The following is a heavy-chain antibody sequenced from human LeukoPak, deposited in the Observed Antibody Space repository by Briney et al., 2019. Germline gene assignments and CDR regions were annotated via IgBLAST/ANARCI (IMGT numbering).Heavy chain of an antibody. V-gene: IGHV4-59*08. CDR1: GGSISSYY. Sequence: PSETLSLTCTVSGGSISSYYWSWIRQPPGKGLEWSGYIYYSGSTNYNPSLKSRVTISVDTSKNQFSLKLSSVTAADTAVYYCARSLTEYYYYGMDVWGQGTTVTVSS. J-gene: IGHJ6*02. CDR2: IYYSGST. D-gene: IGHD1-14*01. CDR3: ARSLTEYYYYGMDV.